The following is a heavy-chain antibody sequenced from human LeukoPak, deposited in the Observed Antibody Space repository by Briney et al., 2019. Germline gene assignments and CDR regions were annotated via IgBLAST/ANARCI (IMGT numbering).Heavy chain of an antibody. Sequence: PSETLSLTCAVSGGSINSYYWSWIRQPAGKGLEWIGRIYASGSTNYNPSLKSRVTMSVDTSKNQFSLKLSSVTAADTAVYYCARDRYYYDSSSYHTFDYWGQGTLVTVSS. CDR3: ARDRYYYDSSSYHTFDY. D-gene: IGHD3-22*01. V-gene: IGHV4-4*07. CDR1: GGSINSYY. J-gene: IGHJ4*02. CDR2: IYASGST.